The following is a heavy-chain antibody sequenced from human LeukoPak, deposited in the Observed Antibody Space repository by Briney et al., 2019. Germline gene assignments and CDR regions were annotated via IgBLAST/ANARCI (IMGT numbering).Heavy chain of an antibody. CDR1: GFTFSSYA. Sequence: TGGSLRLSCAASGFTFSSYAMSWVRQAPGKGLEWVSAISGCGGSTYYADSVKGRFTISRDNSKNTLYLQMNSLRAEDTAVYYCTKTSSRGYSYGTDYWGQGTLVTVSS. V-gene: IGHV3-23*01. CDR3: TKTSSRGYSYGTDY. J-gene: IGHJ4*02. CDR2: ISGCGGST. D-gene: IGHD5-18*01.